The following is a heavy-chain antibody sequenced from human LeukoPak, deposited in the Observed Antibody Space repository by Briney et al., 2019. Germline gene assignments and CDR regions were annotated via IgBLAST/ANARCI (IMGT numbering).Heavy chain of an antibody. CDR3: ARHRDWKGINFDS. Sequence: SETLSLTCTVSNASMADYFLSWVRQPPGKGLEWVGYIYSSGSTKYNPSLNSRVSMSVDTYKRHFSLRVKYVTAAYTAVYYCARHRDWKGINFDSWGQGLLVTVSS. D-gene: IGHD1-1*01. CDR1: NASMADYF. V-gene: IGHV4-59*08. CDR2: IYSSGST. J-gene: IGHJ4*02.